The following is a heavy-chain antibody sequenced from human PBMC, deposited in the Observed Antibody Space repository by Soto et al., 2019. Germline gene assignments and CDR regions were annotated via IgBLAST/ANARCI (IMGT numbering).Heavy chain of an antibody. V-gene: IGHV4-31*03. J-gene: IGHJ4*02. D-gene: IGHD3-16*01. Sequence: QVQLQESGPGLVKPSQTLSLTCTVSGGSISSGGYYWSWLRQHPGKGLEWIGYIYYSGSTYYNPSLKSRVTISADTSKNQFSLKLSSVTAADTAVYYCARDLGGGYFDYWGQGTLVTVSS. CDR2: IYYSGST. CDR3: ARDLGGGYFDY. CDR1: GGSISSGGYY.